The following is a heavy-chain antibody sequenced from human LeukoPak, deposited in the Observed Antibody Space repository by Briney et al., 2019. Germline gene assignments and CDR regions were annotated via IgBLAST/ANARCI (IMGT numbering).Heavy chain of an antibody. CDR2: MNPNSGNT. CDR1: GYTFTSYD. J-gene: IGHJ5*02. D-gene: IGHD3-22*01. CDR3: ARALALYDSSGYSYDGWFDP. Sequence: GASVKVSCKASGYTFTSYDINWVRQATGQGLEWMGWMNPNSGNTGYAQKFQGRVTMTRNTSISTAYMELSSLRSEDTAVYYCARALALYDSSGYSYDGWFDPWGQGTLVTVSS. V-gene: IGHV1-8*01.